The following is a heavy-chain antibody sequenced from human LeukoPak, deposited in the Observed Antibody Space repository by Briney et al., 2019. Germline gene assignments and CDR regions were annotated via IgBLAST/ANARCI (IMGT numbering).Heavy chain of an antibody. D-gene: IGHD5-24*01. J-gene: IGHJ5*01. V-gene: IGHV5-51*01. CDR1: GFIFTNYW. CDR3: AKRRRDGLKSYNWFDL. CDR2: IYPGDSGT. Sequence: GQSLKSPAQGLGFIFTNYWSSWVRQMPGKGLEWVGIIYPGDSGTLYSPSFQGLVTISADKSINTVYLQWSSLQASDTALSYCAKRRRDGLKSYNWFDLWGQGTTVTVSS.